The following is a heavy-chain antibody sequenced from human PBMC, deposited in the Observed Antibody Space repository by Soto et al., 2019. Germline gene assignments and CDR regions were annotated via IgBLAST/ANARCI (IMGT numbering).Heavy chain of an antibody. Sequence: EVQLLESGGGLVQPGGSLRLSCAASGFTFNNYAMTWVRQAPGKGLEWVSTISGSDGSTYYADSVQGRLTISRDNSKNALYLQMSSLRAEDTALYYCVKDWTGDTCPCMDVWGQGTTVTVSS. J-gene: IGHJ6*01. V-gene: IGHV3-23*01. CDR2: ISGSDGST. D-gene: IGHD2-8*02. CDR1: GFTFNNYA. CDR3: VKDWTGDTCPCMDV.